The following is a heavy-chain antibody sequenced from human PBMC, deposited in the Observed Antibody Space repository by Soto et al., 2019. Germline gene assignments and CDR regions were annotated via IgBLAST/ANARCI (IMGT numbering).Heavy chain of an antibody. D-gene: IGHD4-17*01. V-gene: IGHV1-18*01. CDR2: ISAYNGNT. CDR3: ARRVDYGGNHDAFDI. J-gene: IGHJ3*02. Sequence: ASVKVSCKASGYTFTSYGISWGRQAPGQGLEWMGWISAYNGNTNYAQKLQGRVTMTTDTSTSTAYMELRSLRSDDTAVYYCARRVDYGGNHDAFDIWGQGTMVTVSS. CDR1: GYTFTSYG.